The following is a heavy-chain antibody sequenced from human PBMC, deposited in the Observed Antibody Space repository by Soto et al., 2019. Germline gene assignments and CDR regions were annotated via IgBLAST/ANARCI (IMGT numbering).Heavy chain of an antibody. CDR2: IYPGDSET. V-gene: IGHV5-51*01. CDR1: GYRFTAYW. CDR3: ARHIGVAVAGTRWYFDL. Sequence: GESLKISCEASGYRFTAYWIGWVRQMPGKGLEWMGIIYPGDSETRYSPSFQGQVTISVDKSNSTAYLQWNSLEASDTAIYYCARHIGVAVAGTRWYFDLWGRGTLVTVSS. D-gene: IGHD6-19*01. J-gene: IGHJ2*01.